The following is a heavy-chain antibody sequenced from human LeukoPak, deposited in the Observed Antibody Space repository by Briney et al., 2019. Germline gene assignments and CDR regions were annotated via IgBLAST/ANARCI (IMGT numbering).Heavy chain of an antibody. CDR3: ARGGIGYCSSTSCLGPVWFDP. CDR2: IYYSGST. Sequence: SQTLSLTCTVSGGSISSGDYYWSWIRQPPGKGLEWIGYIYYSGSTYYNPSLKSRVTISVDTSKYQFSLKLSSVTAADTAVYYCARGGIGYCSSTSCLGPVWFDPWGQGTLVTVSS. D-gene: IGHD2-2*03. CDR1: GGSISSGDYY. V-gene: IGHV4-30-4*01. J-gene: IGHJ5*02.